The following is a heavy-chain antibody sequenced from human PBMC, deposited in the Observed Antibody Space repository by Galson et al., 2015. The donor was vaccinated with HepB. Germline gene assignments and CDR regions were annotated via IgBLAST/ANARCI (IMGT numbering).Heavy chain of an antibody. Sequence: SLRLSCAASGFSFDGSAIDWVRQSFGKGPEWIGRIRSKTSDYATLYTPSLKGRFIISRQDSRNTAYVYMTNLKLSSVTAADTAIYYCARGSEDNYGSFDYWGQGTLVTVSS. CDR3: ARGSEDNYGSFDY. CDR2: IRSKTSDYAT. CDR1: GFSFDGSA. D-gene: IGHD3-10*01. V-gene: IGHV3-73*01. J-gene: IGHJ4*02.